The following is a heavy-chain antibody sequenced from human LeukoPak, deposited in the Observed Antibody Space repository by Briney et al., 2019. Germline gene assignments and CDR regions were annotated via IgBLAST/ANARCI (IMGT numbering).Heavy chain of an antibody. J-gene: IGHJ4*02. V-gene: IGHV1-2*02. CDR3: ARDRPSYYH. CDR1: GYTFTGYY. CDR2: INPNSGGT. Sequence: ASVKVSCKASGYTFTGYYMHWVRQAPGQGLEWMGWINPNSGGTNYAQKFQGRVTITTDESTSTAYMELSSLRSEDTAVYYCARDRPSYYHWGQGTLVTVSS. D-gene: IGHD1-26*01.